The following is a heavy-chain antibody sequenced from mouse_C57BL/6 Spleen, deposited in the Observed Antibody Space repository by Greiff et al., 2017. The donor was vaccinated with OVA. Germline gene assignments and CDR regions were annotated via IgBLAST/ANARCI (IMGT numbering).Heavy chain of an antibody. CDR2: IDPSDSET. Sequence: VQQQQPGAELVRPGSSVKLSCKASGYTFTSYWMHWVKQRPIQGLEWIGNIDPSDSETHYNQKFKDKATLTVDKSSSTAYMQLSSLTSEDSAVYYCARRSNPNWYFDVWGTGTTVTVSS. D-gene: IGHD4-1*01. J-gene: IGHJ1*03. V-gene: IGHV1-52*01. CDR3: ARRSNPNWYFDV. CDR1: GYTFTSYW.